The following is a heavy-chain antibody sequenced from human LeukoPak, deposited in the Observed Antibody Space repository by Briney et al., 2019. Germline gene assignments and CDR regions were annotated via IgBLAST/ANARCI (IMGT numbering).Heavy chain of an antibody. J-gene: IGHJ1*01. Sequence: ASVKVSCKASGYSFTTYGISWVRQAPGQGLEWMGWISGHTGSTNYAQKVQGRVTMTTDTSTSTAYMELRSLRSDDTAVYYCARGQISSDYYDILTGYYPAEYFQHWGQGTLVTVSS. CDR3: ARGQISSDYYDILTGYYPAEYFQH. V-gene: IGHV1-18*01. CDR2: ISGHTGST. D-gene: IGHD3-9*01. CDR1: GYSFTTYG.